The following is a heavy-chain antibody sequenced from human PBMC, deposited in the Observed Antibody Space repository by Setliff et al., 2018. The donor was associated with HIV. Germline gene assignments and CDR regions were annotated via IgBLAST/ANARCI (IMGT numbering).Heavy chain of an antibody. CDR2: INHSGNT. CDR3: ARSGCKGGSCWSHSVMVY. J-gene: IGHJ4*02. V-gene: IGHV4-34*01. CDR1: GGSFSGYY. D-gene: IGHD2-15*01. Sequence: SETLSLTCAVYGGSFSGYYWTWIRQPPGEGLEWIAEINHSGNTNYNPALKSRVTISIDSFKNQFSLKLTSMSAADSAMYYCARSGCKGGSCWSHSVMVYWGQGALVTVSS.